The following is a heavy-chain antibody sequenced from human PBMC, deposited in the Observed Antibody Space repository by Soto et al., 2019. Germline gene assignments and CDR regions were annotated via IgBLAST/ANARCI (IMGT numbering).Heavy chain of an antibody. CDR1: GGTFSSYA. V-gene: IGHV1-69*13. CDR2: IIPIFGTA. CDR3: ASGLITMIVVVPDAFDI. J-gene: IGHJ3*02. Sequence: SVKVSCKASGGTFSSYAISWVRQAPGQGLEWMGGIIPIFGTANYAQKFQGRVTITADESTSTAYMELSSLRSEDTAVYYCASGLITMIVVVPDAFDIWGQGTMVTVSS. D-gene: IGHD3-22*01.